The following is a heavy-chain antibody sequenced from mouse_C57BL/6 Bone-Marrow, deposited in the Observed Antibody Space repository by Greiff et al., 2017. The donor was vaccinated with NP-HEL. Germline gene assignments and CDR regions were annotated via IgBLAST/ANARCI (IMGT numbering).Heavy chain of an antibody. CDR2: IDPANGNT. CDR3: ASDIIHGSRPYYDY. D-gene: IGHD1-1*01. V-gene: IGHV14-3*01. J-gene: IGHJ2*01. Sequence: VHVKQSVAELVRPGASVKLSCTASGFNIKNTYMHWVKQRPEQGLEWIGRIDPANGNTKYAPKLPGKATITADTSSNTAYLQLSSLTSEDTAIYYCASDIIHGSRPYYDYWGQGTTLTVSS. CDR1: GFNIKNTY.